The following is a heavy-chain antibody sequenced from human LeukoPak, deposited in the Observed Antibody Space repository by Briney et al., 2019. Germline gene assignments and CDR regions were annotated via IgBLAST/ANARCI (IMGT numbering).Heavy chain of an antibody. CDR2: MNPNSGNT. J-gene: IGHJ5*02. CDR1: GYTFTSYD. D-gene: IGHD2-15*01. V-gene: IGHV1-8*01. CDR3: ARAPGGTRQRRSWFDP. Sequence: ASVKVSCKASGYTFTSYDINWVRQATGQGLEWMGWMNPNSGNTGYAQKFQGRVTMTRNTSISTAYMELSSLRSEDTAVYYCARAPGGTRQRRSWFDPWGQGTLVTVSS.